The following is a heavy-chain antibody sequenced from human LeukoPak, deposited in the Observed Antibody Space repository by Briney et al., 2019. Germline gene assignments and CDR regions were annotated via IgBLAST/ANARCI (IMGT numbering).Heavy chain of an antibody. Sequence: GGSLRLSCAASGFTVSSNYMSWVRQAPGKGLEWVSAISGSGGSTYYADSVKGRFTISRDNSKNTLYLQMNSLRAEDTAVYYCAKVPPPDLWFGELLSFDYWGQGTLVTVSS. CDR2: ISGSGGST. CDR3: AKVPPPDLWFGELLSFDY. V-gene: IGHV3-23*01. D-gene: IGHD3-10*01. J-gene: IGHJ4*02. CDR1: GFTVSSNY.